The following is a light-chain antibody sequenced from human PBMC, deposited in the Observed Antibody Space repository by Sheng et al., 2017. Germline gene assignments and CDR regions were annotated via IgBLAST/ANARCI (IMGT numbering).Light chain of an antibody. V-gene: IGKV4-1*01. J-gene: IGKJ4*01. Sequence: IVMIQSPDSLAVSLGGRATINCKSSQSVLSSSNNKNYLAWFQQKPGQPPKLLIYWASTRQSGVPDRFSGSGSGTDFTLTISSLQGEDVAVYYCQHYYSAPLTFGGGTKVEIK. CDR3: QHYYSAPLT. CDR1: QSVLSSSNNKNY. CDR2: WAS.